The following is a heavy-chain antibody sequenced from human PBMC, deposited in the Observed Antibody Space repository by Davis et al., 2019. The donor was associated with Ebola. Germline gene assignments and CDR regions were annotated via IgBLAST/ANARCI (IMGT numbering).Heavy chain of an antibody. V-gene: IGHV4-39*07. CDR1: GGSISSSSYY. J-gene: IGHJ4*02. CDR3: AREKTVTHYFDY. Sequence: MPSETLSLTCTVSGGSISSSSYYWGWIRQPPGKGLEWIGSIYYSGSTYYNPSLKSRVTISVDTSKNQFSLKLSSVTAADTAVYYCAREKTVTHYFDYWGQGTLVTVSS. CDR2: IYYSGST. D-gene: IGHD4-11*01.